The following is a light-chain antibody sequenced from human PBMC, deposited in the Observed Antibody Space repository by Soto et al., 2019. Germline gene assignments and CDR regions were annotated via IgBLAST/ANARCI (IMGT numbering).Light chain of an antibody. V-gene: IGLV2-14*01. CDR1: SSDVGFYNY. CDR3: SSYSTSSTPVV. CDR2: EVS. Sequence: QSALTQPASVSGSPGQSITISCTGTSSDVGFYNYVYWYQQHPGKASQLMIYEVSNRPSGVCNRFSGSKSGNTASLTISGLQAEDEADYYCSSYSTSSTPVVLGGGTKVTVL. J-gene: IGLJ2*01.